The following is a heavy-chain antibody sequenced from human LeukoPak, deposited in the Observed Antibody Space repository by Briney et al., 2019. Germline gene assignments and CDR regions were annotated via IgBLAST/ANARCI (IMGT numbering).Heavy chain of an antibody. CDR2: ISGSGGST. V-gene: IGHV3-23*01. Sequence: GGSLRLSCAASGFTFSSYAMSWVRQAPGKGLEWVSAISGSGGSTYYADSVKGRLTISRDNSKNTLYLQMNSLRAEDTAVYYCAKSPDFWSGLMDVWGQGTTVTVSS. CDR1: GFTFSSYA. CDR3: AKSPDFWSGLMDV. D-gene: IGHD3-3*01. J-gene: IGHJ6*02.